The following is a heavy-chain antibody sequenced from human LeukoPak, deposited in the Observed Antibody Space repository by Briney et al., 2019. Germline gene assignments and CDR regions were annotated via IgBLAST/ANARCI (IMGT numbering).Heavy chain of an antibody. V-gene: IGHV1-18*01. J-gene: IGHJ5*02. CDR2: ISAYNGNT. Sequence: GSSVKVSCKASGGTFSSYAISWVRQAPGQGLEWMGWISAYNGNTNYAQKLQGRVTMTTDTSTSTAYMELRSLRSDDTAVYYCARVDLNWFDPWGQGTLVTVSS. D-gene: IGHD3/OR15-3a*01. CDR3: ARVDLNWFDP. CDR1: GGTFSSYA.